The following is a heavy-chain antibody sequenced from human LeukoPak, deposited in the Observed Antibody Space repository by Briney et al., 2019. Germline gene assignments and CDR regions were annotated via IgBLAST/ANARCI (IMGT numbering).Heavy chain of an antibody. CDR1: GYTFTSYY. CDR3: ARRGFSNWFDP. J-gene: IGHJ5*02. CDR2: INPSGGST. Sequence: ASVKVSCKASGYTFTSYYMHWVRQAPGQGLEWMGIINPSGGSTSYAQKFQGRVTMTRDTSISTAYMEVSSLRSDDTAVYYCARRGFSNWFDPWGQGTLVTVSS. V-gene: IGHV1-46*01. D-gene: IGHD2/OR15-2a*01.